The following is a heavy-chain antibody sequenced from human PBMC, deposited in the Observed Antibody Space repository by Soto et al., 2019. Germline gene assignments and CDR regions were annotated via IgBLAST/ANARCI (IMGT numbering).Heavy chain of an antibody. CDR3: AREYYAFFDY. Sequence: PGGSLRLSCAASGFRFSTYAMSWVRQAPGKGLEWVSAFDCSGNSIANADSVTGRFTISRDNTKNLLYLQMNNLRADDTAVYYCAREYYAFFDYWGQGALVTVPS. CDR2: FDCSGNSI. J-gene: IGHJ4*02. D-gene: IGHD3-16*01. CDR1: GFRFSTYA. V-gene: IGHV3-21*04.